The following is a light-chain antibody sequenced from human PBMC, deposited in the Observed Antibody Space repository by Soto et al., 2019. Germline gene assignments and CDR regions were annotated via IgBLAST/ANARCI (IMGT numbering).Light chain of an antibody. V-gene: IGKV3-15*01. Sequence: EIVMTQSPATLSVSPGERATLSCRASQSVSSNLAWYQQNPGQAPRLLIYGASTRATGIPARFSGSGSGTEFTLTISSLQSEDFAVYYCQQYNNWLPFTFGPGTKVDIK. CDR1: QSVSSN. CDR2: GAS. CDR3: QQYNNWLPFT. J-gene: IGKJ3*01.